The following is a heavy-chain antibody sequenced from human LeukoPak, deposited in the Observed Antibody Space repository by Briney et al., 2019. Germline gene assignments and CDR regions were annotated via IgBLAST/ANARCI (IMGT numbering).Heavy chain of an antibody. J-gene: IGHJ6*02. Sequence: GASVKVSCKASGYTFTSYCISWVRQAPGQGLEWMGWISAYNGNTNYAQKLQGRVTMTTDTSTSTAYMELRSLRSDDTAVYYCARISTSYMDYYGMDVWGQGTTVTVSS. CDR1: GYTFTSYC. CDR3: ARISTSYMDYYGMDV. V-gene: IGHV1-18*01. D-gene: IGHD2-2*01. CDR2: ISAYNGNT.